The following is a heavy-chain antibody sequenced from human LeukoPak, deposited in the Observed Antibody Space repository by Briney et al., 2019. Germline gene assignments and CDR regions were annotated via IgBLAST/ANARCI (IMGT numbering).Heavy chain of an antibody. J-gene: IGHJ3*02. CDR3: ARDPSNYYDSSGSHDAFDI. D-gene: IGHD3-22*01. Sequence: SETLSLTCAVYGGSFSGYYWSWIRQPPGKGLEWIGEINHSGSTNYNPSLKSRVTISVDTSKNQFSLKLSSVTAADTAVYYCARDPSNYYDSSGSHDAFDIWGQGTMVTVSS. CDR2: INHSGST. V-gene: IGHV4-34*01. CDR1: GGSFSGYY.